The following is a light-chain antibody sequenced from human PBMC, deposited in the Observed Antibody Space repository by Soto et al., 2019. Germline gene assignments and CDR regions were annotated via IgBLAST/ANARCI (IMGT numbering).Light chain of an antibody. CDR1: QSVSSS. CDR2: ATS. CDR3: QQRSDWPPSLT. Sequence: EIVLTQSPATLSLSPGERATLSCRASQSVSSSLAWYQHKPGQAPRLLIYATSHRATDIPTRFSGSGSETDFTPTISSLEPEDFAVYYCQQRSDWPPSLTFGGGTKVEIK. J-gene: IGKJ4*01. V-gene: IGKV3-11*01.